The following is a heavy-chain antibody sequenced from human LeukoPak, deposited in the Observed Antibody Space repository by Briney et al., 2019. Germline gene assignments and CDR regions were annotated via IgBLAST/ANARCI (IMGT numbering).Heavy chain of an antibody. CDR1: GFTVSSNY. Sequence: GGSLRLPCAASGFTVSSNYMSWVRQPAGKGLEWVSVLYSGGATFYADSVKGRLTISRDTSKNTLYLQMNDLRADDTAVYYCTKLKGWYGEGFFDYWGQGTLVTVSS. V-gene: IGHV3-53*01. CDR2: LYSGGAT. D-gene: IGHD6-19*01. J-gene: IGHJ4*02. CDR3: TKLKGWYGEGFFDY.